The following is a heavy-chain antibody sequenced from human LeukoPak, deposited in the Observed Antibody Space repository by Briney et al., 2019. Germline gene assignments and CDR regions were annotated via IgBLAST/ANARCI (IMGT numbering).Heavy chain of an antibody. CDR3: ARYGDDCSGGSCYVAY. J-gene: IGHJ4*02. D-gene: IGHD2-15*01. CDR1: GGSISSSSYY. CDR2: IYYSGST. V-gene: IGHV4-39*01. Sequence: SETLSLTCTVSGGSISSSSYYWGWIRQPPGKGLEWIGSIYYSGSTYYNPSLKSRVTISVDTSKNQFSLKLSSVTAADTAAYYCARYGDDCSGGSCYVAYWGQGTLVTVSS.